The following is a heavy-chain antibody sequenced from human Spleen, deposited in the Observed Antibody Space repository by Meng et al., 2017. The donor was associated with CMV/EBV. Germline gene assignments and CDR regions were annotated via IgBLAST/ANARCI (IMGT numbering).Heavy chain of an antibody. Sequence: GGSLRLSCAASGFTFNDYEMNWVRQAPGKGLEWVSYIRSRDNTKYYPDSVKGRFTISRDNAKNSLYLQMNSLRAEDTALYYCARGSGLVVPAALSDYWGQGTLVTVSS. CDR3: ARGSGLVVPAALSDY. V-gene: IGHV3-48*03. CDR2: IRSRDNTK. CDR1: GFTFNDYE. J-gene: IGHJ4*02. D-gene: IGHD2-2*01.